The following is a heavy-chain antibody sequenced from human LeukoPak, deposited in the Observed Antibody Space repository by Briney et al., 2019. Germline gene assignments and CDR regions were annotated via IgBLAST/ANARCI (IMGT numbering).Heavy chain of an antibody. D-gene: IGHD6-19*01. CDR3: AHSGGWYRIYYFDY. Sequence: SETLSLTCAVSGYSMSSGYYWGWIRQPPGQGLEWIGSINHSGSTYYNPSLKSRVTISVDTSKNQFSLKLSSVTAADTAVYYCAHSGGWYRIYYFDYWGQGTLVTVSS. CDR1: GYSMSSGYY. J-gene: IGHJ4*02. V-gene: IGHV4-38-2*01. CDR2: INHSGST.